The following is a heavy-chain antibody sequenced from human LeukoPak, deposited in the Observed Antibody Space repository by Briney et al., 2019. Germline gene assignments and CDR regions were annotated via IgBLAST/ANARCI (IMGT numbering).Heavy chain of an antibody. CDR3: ARHGNYDFTDY. J-gene: IGHJ4*02. CDR1: GGSMSSSSYY. V-gene: IGHV4-39*01. CDR2: IYYSGST. Sequence: PSETLSLTCTVSGGSMSSSSYYWGWIRQPPGKGLEWIGSIYYSGSTYYNPSLKSRVTISVDTSKNQFSLKLSSVTAADTAVYYCARHGNYDFTDYWGQGTLVTVSS. D-gene: IGHD3-3*01.